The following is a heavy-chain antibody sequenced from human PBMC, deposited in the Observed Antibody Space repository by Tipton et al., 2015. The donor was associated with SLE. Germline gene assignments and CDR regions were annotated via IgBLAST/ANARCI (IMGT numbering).Heavy chain of an antibody. D-gene: IGHD3-16*02. CDR1: GFTFSNYA. CDR2: ISATGGST. Sequence: GSLRLSCAASGFTFSNYAMSWVRQAPGKGLEWLSGISATGGSTADAASVKGRFTISRDNSKNTLYLHMYNLRVEDTAVYFCAKMGVVITFGGVIPESFDSWGRGTLVTVSS. V-gene: IGHV3-23*01. J-gene: IGHJ4*02. CDR3: AKMGVVITFGGVIPESFDS.